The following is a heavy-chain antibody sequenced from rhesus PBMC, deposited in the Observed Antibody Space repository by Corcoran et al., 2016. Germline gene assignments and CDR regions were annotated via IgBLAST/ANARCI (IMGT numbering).Heavy chain of an antibody. CDR1: GFSLTTSGMG. D-gene: IGHD1-26*01. V-gene: IGHV2-174*01. CDR2: IYWDDDK. Sequence: QVTLKESGPALVKPTQTLTLTCTFSGFSLTTSGMGVGWIRQPPGKALDWLALIYWDDDKRYSTSLKSRLTISKDTSKNQVVLTMTNMDPVDTATYYGARYNWNYGYFDYWGQGVLVTVSS. J-gene: IGHJ4*01. CDR3: ARYNWNYGYFDY.